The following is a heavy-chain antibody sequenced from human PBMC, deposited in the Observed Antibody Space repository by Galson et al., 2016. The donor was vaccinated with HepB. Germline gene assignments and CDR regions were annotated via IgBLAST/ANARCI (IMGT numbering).Heavy chain of an antibody. D-gene: IGHD2-15*01. CDR1: GYRFTNCW. CDR3: ARLDCIGGSCYNAYFDY. CDR2: IDLSDSYT. Sequence: QSGAEVKKPGESLRISCKGSGYRFTNCWINWVRQMPGKGLEWMGRIDLSDSYTNYSPSFQGHVTISADRSSSSVYLQWSSLKASDTGLYYCARLDCIGGSCYNAYFDYWGHGTLVTVSS. V-gene: IGHV5-10-1*01. J-gene: IGHJ4*01.